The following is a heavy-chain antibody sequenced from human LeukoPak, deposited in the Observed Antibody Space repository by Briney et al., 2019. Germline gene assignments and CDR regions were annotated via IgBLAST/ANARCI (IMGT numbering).Heavy chain of an antibody. CDR1: GYSFTNYW. CDR3: AGNSRGGDDAFDI. Sequence: GESLKISCKGSGYSFTNYWIGWVRQMPGKGLEWMGIIYPGDSDTKYSPSFQGQVTISADKSISTAYLQWSSLKASDTAMYYCAGNSRGGDDAFDIWGQGTMVTVSS. V-gene: IGHV5-51*01. CDR2: IYPGDSDT. J-gene: IGHJ3*02. D-gene: IGHD4-23*01.